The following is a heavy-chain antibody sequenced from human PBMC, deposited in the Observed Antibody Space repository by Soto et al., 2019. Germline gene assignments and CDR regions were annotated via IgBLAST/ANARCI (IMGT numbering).Heavy chain of an antibody. CDR3: ARDSTSCHDRVC. CDR2: ISSSSSYI. J-gene: IGHJ3*01. CDR1: GFTFSSYS. Sequence: GGSLRLSCAASGFTFSSYSMNWVRQAPGKGLEWVSSISSSSSYIYYADSVKGRFTISRDNAKNSLYLQMNSLRAEDTAVYYCARDSTSCHDRVCWGQGTMVTV. V-gene: IGHV3-21*01. D-gene: IGHD2-2*01.